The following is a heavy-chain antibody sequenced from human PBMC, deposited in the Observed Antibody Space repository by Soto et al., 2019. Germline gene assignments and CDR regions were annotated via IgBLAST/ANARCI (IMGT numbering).Heavy chain of an antibody. D-gene: IGHD2-2*01. CDR1: GYTFTSYG. J-gene: IGHJ4*02. Sequence: GAPVKVSCKASGYTFTSYGLSWVRQAPGQGLEWMGWISAYNGNTNYAQKLQGRVTMTTDTSTSTAYMELRSLRSDDTAVYYCARAWLGYCSSTSCYERDYWGQGTLVTVSS. CDR3: ARAWLGYCSSTSCYERDY. CDR2: ISAYNGNT. V-gene: IGHV1-18*01.